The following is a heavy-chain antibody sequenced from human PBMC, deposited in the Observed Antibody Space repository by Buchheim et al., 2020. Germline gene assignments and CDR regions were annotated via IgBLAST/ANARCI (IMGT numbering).Heavy chain of an antibody. D-gene: IGHD6-19*01. CDR1: GGSISSSSYY. V-gene: IGHV4-39*01. J-gene: IGHJ4*02. CDR3: ARLEAVAGTEDFDY. Sequence: QLQLQESGPGLVKPSETLSLTCTVSGGSISSSSYYWGWIRQPPGKGLEWIGSIYYSGNTYYNPSLKSRVTISVDTSKNQFSLKLSSVTAADTAVYYCARLEAVAGTEDFDYWGQGTL. CDR2: IYYSGNT.